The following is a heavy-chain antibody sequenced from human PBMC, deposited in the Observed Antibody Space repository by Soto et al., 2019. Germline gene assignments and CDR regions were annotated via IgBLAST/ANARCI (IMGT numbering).Heavy chain of an antibody. V-gene: IGHV1-69*01. CDR3: AREDPGHCTGGSCKYYYGMDV. CDR1: GGTFSTYG. CDR2: IIPIFRTT. J-gene: IGHJ6*02. D-gene: IGHD2-15*01. Sequence: QVQLVQSGAEVKKPGSSIKVSCRASGGTFSTYGISWVRQAPGHGLEWMGGIIPIFRTTNYAQKFQGRVTITADESTNTAYMELSSLRSEDTAVYYCAREDPGHCTGGSCKYYYGMDVWGQGTTVTVSS.